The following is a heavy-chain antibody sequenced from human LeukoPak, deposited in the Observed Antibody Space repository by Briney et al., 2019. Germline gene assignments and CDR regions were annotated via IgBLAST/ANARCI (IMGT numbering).Heavy chain of an antibody. CDR1: GFTLSSNY. CDR2: IYSGGST. CDR3: ARDLGGNFDY. V-gene: IGHV3-53*04. J-gene: IGHJ4*02. Sequence: PGGSPRHSRAAPGFTLSSNYMSWVRQAPGKGLEWVSVIYSGGSTYYADSVKGRFTISRHNSKNTLYLQMNSLRAEGTAVYYCARDLGGNFDYWGQGTLVTVSS. D-gene: IGHD4-23*01.